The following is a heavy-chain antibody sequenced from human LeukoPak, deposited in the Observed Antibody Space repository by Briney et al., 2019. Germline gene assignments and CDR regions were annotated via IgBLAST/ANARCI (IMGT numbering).Heavy chain of an antibody. CDR3: ARGPLYQVPYYFHYYGLDV. J-gene: IGHJ6*02. V-gene: IGHV3-7*03. CDR1: GFTFTNAW. D-gene: IGHD2-2*01. Sequence: GGSLRLSCVDSGFTFTNAWMSWVRQAPGKGLEWVANIKQDGNEKYYVDSLKGRFTISRDNAKKSLYLQMNSLRAEDTAVYYCARGPLYQVPYYFHYYGLDVWGQGTTVTVSS. CDR2: IKQDGNEK.